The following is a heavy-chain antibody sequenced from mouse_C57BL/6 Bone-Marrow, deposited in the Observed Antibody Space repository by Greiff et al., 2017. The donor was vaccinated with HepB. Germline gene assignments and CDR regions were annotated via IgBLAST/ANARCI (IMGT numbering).Heavy chain of an antibody. CDR2: IRLKSDNYAT. V-gene: IGHV6-3*01. J-gene: IGHJ3*01. Sequence: DVKVEESGGGLVQPGGSMKLSCVASGFTFSNYWMNWVRQSPEKGLEWVAQIRLKSDNYATHYAESVKGRFTISRDDSKSSVYLQMNNLRAEDTGIYYCTGPAWFAYWGQGTLVTVSA. CDR1: GFTFSNYW. CDR3: TGPAWFAY.